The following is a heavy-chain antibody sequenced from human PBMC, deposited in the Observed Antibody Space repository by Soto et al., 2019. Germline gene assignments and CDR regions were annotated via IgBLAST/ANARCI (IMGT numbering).Heavy chain of an antibody. Sequence: SETLSLTCTVSGGSISSGGYYWSWIRQHPGKGLEWIGYIYYSGSTYYNPSLKRRVTISVDTSKNQFSLKLSSVTAADTAVYSCARDAYSYDCSYAFDIWGQGTMVAVSS. CDR1: GGSISSGGYY. J-gene: IGHJ3*02. CDR2: IYYSGST. V-gene: IGHV4-31*03. CDR3: ARDAYSYDCSYAFDI. D-gene: IGHD3-22*01.